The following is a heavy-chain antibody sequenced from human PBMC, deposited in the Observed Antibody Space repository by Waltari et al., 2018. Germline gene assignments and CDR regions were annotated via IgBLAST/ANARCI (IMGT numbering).Heavy chain of an antibody. V-gene: IGHV4-59*01. Sequence: QVQLQEAGPGLVKPSETLSLTCTVSGGSISSYYWRWIRQAPGQGLEWIGDIYYSGSTYSHPSLRSRVTISVETSKYQFSLKRSSVTAADTAEYYCARGGWDSTAAIYFDYWGQGTLVTVSS. CDR1: GGSISSYY. J-gene: IGHJ4*02. CDR3: ARGGWDSTAAIYFDY. D-gene: IGHD2-2*01. CDR2: IYYSGST.